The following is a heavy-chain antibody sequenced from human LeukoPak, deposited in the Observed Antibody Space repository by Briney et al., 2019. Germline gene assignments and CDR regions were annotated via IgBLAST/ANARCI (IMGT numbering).Heavy chain of an antibody. J-gene: IGHJ6*03. CDR1: GYTFTGYY. CDR2: INPNSGGT. V-gene: IGHV1-2*02. CDR3: ARAKWLQSFNYYYMDV. D-gene: IGHD5-24*01. Sequence: GASVKASCKASGYTFTGYYMHWVRQAPGQGLEWMGWINPNSGGTNYAQKFQGRVTMTRDTSISTAYMELSRLRSDDTAVYYCARAKWLQSFNYYYMDVWGKGTTVTVSS.